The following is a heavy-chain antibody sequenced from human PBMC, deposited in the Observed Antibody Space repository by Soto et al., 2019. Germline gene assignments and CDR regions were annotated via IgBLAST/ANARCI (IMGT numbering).Heavy chain of an antibody. J-gene: IGHJ4*02. Sequence: PSETLSLTCAISGDSVSSNSAAWNWIRQSPSRGLEWLGRTYYRSKWYNDYAVSVKSRITINPDTSKNQFSLQLNSVTPEDTAVYYCARGRGERGYCTNGVCYKFGYWGQGALVTVSS. CDR3: ARGRGERGYCTNGVCYKFGY. CDR1: GDSVSSNSAA. CDR2: TYYRSKWYN. V-gene: IGHV6-1*01. D-gene: IGHD2-8*01.